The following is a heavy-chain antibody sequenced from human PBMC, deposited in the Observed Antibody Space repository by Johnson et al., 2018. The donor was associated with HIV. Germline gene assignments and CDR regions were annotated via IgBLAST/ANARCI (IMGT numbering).Heavy chain of an antibody. J-gene: IGHJ3*02. CDR2: ISYDGSNK. D-gene: IGHD3-22*01. CDR1: GFTFSSYA. CDR3: ARSRRRDITMIVVVARRGSDDAFDI. Sequence: VQLVESGGGVVRPGGSLRLSCAASGFTFSSYAMHWVRQAPGKGLEWVAVISYDGSNKYHAGSVKGRFSISRDNSKNTLYLQMNSLRAEDTALYYCARSRRRDITMIVVVARRGSDDAFDIWGQGTMVTVSS. V-gene: IGHV3-30-3*01.